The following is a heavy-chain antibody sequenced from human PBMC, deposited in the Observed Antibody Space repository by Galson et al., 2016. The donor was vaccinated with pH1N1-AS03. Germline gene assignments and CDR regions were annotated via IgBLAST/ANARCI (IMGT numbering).Heavy chain of an antibody. V-gene: IGHV3-15*01. CDR2: IKSKSDGGTT. J-gene: IGHJ6*02. CDR3: STDETFYYYYGMGV. CDR1: GFTFSNAW. Sequence: SLRLSCAASGFTFSNAWMTWVRQAPGKGLEWVGRIKSKSDGGTTDYAAPVKARFTISRDDSKNTLYLQMNSLKTEDTAVYYCSTDETFYYYYGMGVWGRGTTVTVSS.